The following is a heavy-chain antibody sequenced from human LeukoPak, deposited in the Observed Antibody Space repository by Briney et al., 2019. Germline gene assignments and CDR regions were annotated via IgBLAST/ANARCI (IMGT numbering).Heavy chain of an antibody. V-gene: IGHV3-23*01. CDR3: AKGQRPQECGGDCDIPYYYVMDV. J-gene: IGHJ6*02. CDR1: GFTFNSYA. D-gene: IGHD2-21*02. Sequence: GGSLRLSCAASGFTFNSYAMNWVRQAPGKGLDWVSAVSASGGRTYYADSVKGRFTISRDNSKNTLYLQMSNLRADDTAVYYCAKGQRPQECGGDCDIPYYYVMDVWGQGTTVTVSS. CDR2: VSASGGRT.